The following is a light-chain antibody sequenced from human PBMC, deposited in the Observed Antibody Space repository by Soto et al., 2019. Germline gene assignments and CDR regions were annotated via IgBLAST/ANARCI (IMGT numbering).Light chain of an antibody. CDR1: QSGTSNY. V-gene: IGKV3-20*01. Sequence: ESLLTHSPGTLSSSPGERPTLSCIPSQSGTSNYLAWYQQKPGQAPRLLIFGASIRASGVPDRFSGGGSGTDFTLTISRLEPEALAVYYCQQYGSSPGTFGQGTKVDIK. CDR2: GAS. J-gene: IGKJ1*01. CDR3: QQYGSSPGT.